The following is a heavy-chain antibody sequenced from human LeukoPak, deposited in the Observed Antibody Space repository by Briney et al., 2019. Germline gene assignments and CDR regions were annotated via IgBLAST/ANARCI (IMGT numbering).Heavy chain of an antibody. D-gene: IGHD1-26*01. V-gene: IGHV3-33*06. CDR3: AKENPVGGTNYFDY. J-gene: IGHJ4*02. CDR2: IWYDGSNK. Sequence: GGSLRPSCAASGFTFSSYGMHWVRQAPGKGLEWVAVIWYDGSNKYYADSVKGRFTISRDNSKNTLYLQMNTLRAEDTAVYFCAKENPVGGTNYFDYWGQGTLVTVSS. CDR1: GFTFSSYG.